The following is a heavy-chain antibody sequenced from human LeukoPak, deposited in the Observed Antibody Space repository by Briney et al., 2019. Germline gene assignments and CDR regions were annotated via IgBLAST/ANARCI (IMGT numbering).Heavy chain of an antibody. Sequence: PSETLSLTCTVSGYSISSGYYWGWIRQPPGKGLEWIGSIYHSGSTYYNPSLKSRVTISVDTSKNQFSLKLSSVTAADTAVYYCARGRRCSSTSCILNGPFDYWDQGTLVTVSS. CDR1: GYSISSGYY. J-gene: IGHJ4*02. CDR2: IYHSGST. D-gene: IGHD2-2*01. V-gene: IGHV4-38-2*02. CDR3: ARGRRCSSTSCILNGPFDY.